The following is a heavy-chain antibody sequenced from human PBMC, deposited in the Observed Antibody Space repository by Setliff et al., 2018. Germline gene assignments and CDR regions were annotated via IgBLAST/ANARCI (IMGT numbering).Heavy chain of an antibody. Sequence: PGGSLRLSCAASGFTFSTYAMHWVRQAPGKGLEWVAIVSYDGSAKFYTDSVKGRFTISRDNAKNSLYLLMKSVRVDDTAVYYCARSINGYQQRYDIWGQGALVTVSS. V-gene: IGHV3-30*03. J-gene: IGHJ4*02. CDR1: GFTFSTYA. CDR3: ARSINGYQQRYDI. CDR2: VSYDGSAK. D-gene: IGHD3-22*01.